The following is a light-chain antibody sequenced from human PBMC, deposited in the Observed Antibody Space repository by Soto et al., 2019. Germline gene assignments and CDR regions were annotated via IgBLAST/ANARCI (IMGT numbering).Light chain of an antibody. CDR3: QQYDNLPSYT. CDR1: QDISNY. Sequence: DIQMTQSPSSLSASVGDRVTITCQASQDISNYLNWYQQKPGKAPQLLIYDASNLETGVPSRFSGSGSWTDCTSAISSLQPEDIATYYCQQYDNLPSYTFGQGTKLEIK. CDR2: DAS. J-gene: IGKJ2*01. V-gene: IGKV1-33*01.